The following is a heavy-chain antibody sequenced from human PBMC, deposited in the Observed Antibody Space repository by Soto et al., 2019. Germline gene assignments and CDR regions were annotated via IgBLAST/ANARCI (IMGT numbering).Heavy chain of an antibody. CDR1: GFTFSSYW. CDR2: IKQDGSEK. CDR3: ARDLYYYDSSGYLESRGAFDI. Sequence: GGSLRLSCAASGFTFSSYWMSWVRQAPGKGREWVANIKQDGSEKYYVDSVKSRFTIARDNAKNSLYLQMNSLRAEDTAVYYCARDLYYYDSSGYLESRGAFDIWGQGTMVTVSS. V-gene: IGHV3-7*03. J-gene: IGHJ3*02. D-gene: IGHD3-22*01.